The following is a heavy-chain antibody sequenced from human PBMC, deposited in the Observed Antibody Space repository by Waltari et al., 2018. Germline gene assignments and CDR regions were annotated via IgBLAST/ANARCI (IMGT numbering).Heavy chain of an antibody. Sequence: QVQLQESGPGLVKPSETLSLTCTVSGGSISSYYWSWIRQPQGKGLEWIGYIDYRGRTTYNPPLKSRVTISVDTSKNQFALKLSSVTSADTAVYYCARGHLGYFDYWGQGTLVTVSS. CDR2: IDYRGRT. V-gene: IGHV4-59*01. CDR3: ARGHLGYFDY. J-gene: IGHJ4*02. CDR1: GGSISSYY.